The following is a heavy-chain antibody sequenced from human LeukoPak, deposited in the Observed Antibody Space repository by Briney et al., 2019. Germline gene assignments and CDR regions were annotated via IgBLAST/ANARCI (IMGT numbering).Heavy chain of an antibody. CDR1: GFTFSDFS. CDR2: MSLSNNTV. D-gene: IGHD3-10*02. J-gene: IGHJ6*04. Sequence: GGSLRLSCAASGFTFSDFSINWVRQAPGKGLEWVSYMSLSNNTVYYAASVKGRFTISRDNAKNSLYLQMNSLRAEDTAVYYCAELGITMIGGVWGKGTTVTISS. V-gene: IGHV3-48*04. CDR3: AELGITMIGGV.